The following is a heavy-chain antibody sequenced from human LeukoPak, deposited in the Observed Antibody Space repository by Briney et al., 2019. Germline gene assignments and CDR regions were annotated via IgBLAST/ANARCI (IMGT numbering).Heavy chain of an antibody. V-gene: IGHV4-4*07. Sequence: SETLSLTCTVSGAAASIYDWSGVRLPAGKGLEWIGRILTSGNTNYNPSLKNRVTVSMDTSKNQVSLKLTSVTAADTAVYYCARDRPYYYAMDVWGRGITVTVSS. CDR2: ILTSGNT. CDR3: ARDRPYYYAMDV. J-gene: IGHJ6*02. D-gene: IGHD6-6*01. CDR1: GAAASIYD.